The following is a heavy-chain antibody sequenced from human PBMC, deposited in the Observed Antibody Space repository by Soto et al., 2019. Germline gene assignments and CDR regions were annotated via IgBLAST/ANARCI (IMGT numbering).Heavy chain of an antibody. CDR2: IISKTDGGTT. Sequence: GGSLRLSCAASGFTFSNAWMSWVRQAPGKGLEWVGSIISKTDGGTTDYAAPVKGRFTISRDDPKNTLYLQMNSLKAEDTAVYYCTTGPAYYYDSSGYSAFDIWGQGTMVTVSS. CDR3: TTGPAYYYDSSGYSAFDI. J-gene: IGHJ3*02. V-gene: IGHV3-15*01. D-gene: IGHD3-22*01. CDR1: GFTFSNAW.